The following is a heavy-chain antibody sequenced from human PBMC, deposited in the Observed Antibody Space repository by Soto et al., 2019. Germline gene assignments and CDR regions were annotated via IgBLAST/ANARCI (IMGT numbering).Heavy chain of an antibody. D-gene: IGHD3-10*01. V-gene: IGHV3-21*01. CDR1: GFTFSSYW. CDR2: ISSSSSNI. J-gene: IGHJ6*02. CDR3: ARDRLIWFGELKSMDV. Sequence: GSLRLSCAASGFTFSSYWMYWFRQAPGKGLEWVSRISSSSSNICYADSVKGRFTISRDNAKNSLYLQMNSLRAEDTAVYYCARDRLIWFGELKSMDVWGQGTTVTVSS.